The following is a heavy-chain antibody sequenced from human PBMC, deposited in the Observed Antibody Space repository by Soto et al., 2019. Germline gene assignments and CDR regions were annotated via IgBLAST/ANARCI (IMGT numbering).Heavy chain of an antibody. Sequence: QVQLVQSGAEVKKPGSSVKVSCKASGGTFSSYAFSWVRQAPGQGLEWMGGIIPLLATPNYAQKFQGRVTITADKSTSTAYMELSSLRSEDTAVYFCVGGRGASAGYYFDYWGQETLVTVSS. V-gene: IGHV1-69*06. CDR3: VGGRGASAGYYFDY. D-gene: IGHD6-13*01. CDR1: GGTFSSYA. CDR2: IIPLLATP. J-gene: IGHJ4*02.